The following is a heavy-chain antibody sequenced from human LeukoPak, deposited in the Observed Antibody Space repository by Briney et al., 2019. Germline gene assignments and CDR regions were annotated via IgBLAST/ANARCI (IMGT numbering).Heavy chain of an antibody. J-gene: IGHJ4*02. V-gene: IGHV3-21*01. CDR2: ISSSSSYI. D-gene: IGHD6-6*01. CDR3: AREQYSSSSFFDY. Sequence: GGSLRLSCAASGFTFSSYSMNWVRQAPGKGLEWVSSISSSSSYIYYADSVKGRFTISRDNAKNTLYLQMNSLRAEDTAVYYCAREQYSSSSFFDYWGQGTLVTVSS. CDR1: GFTFSSYS.